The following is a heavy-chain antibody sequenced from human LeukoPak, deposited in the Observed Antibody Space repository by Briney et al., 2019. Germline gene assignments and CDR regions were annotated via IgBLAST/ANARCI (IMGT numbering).Heavy chain of an antibody. CDR1: DGSFTDYY. V-gene: IGHV4-34*01. CDR3: ARGRGYSYGL. CDR2: SDQSGDA. J-gene: IGHJ4*02. Sequence: PSETLSLTCVVSDGSFTDYYWSWIRPPPGKGVEWIGESDQSGDANYNPSLRSRATISMETSSNQISLKMTSATAADTAVYYCARGRGYSYGLWGQGKLVIVSS. D-gene: IGHD5-18*01.